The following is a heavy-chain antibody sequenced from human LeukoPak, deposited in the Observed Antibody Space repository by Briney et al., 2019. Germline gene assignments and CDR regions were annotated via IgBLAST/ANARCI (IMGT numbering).Heavy chain of an antibody. CDR1: GGSISSGGYY. J-gene: IGHJ4*02. CDR2: IYHSGST. CDR3: ARDIVATTVVGGFVY. D-gene: IGHD5-12*01. Sequence: SETLSLTCTVSGGSISSGGYYWSWIRQPPGKGLEWIGYIYHSGSTYYNPSLKSRVTISVDRSKNQFSLKLSSVTAADTAVYYCARDIVATTVVGGFVYWGQGTLVTVSS. V-gene: IGHV4-30-2*01.